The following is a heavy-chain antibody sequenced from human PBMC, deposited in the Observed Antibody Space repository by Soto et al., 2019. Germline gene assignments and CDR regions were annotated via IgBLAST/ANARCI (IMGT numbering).Heavy chain of an antibody. D-gene: IGHD1-20*01. CDR2: ISYDGSNK. CDR3: ARDHRITGTAPHYYSYYGMDV. CDR1: GFTFSSYA. V-gene: IGHV3-30-3*01. Sequence: GGSLRLSCAASGFTFSSYAMHWVRQAPGKGLEWVAVISYDGSNKYYADSVKGRFTISRDNSKNTLYLQMNSLRAEDTAVYYCARDHRITGTAPHYYSYYGMDVWGQGTTVTVSS. J-gene: IGHJ6*02.